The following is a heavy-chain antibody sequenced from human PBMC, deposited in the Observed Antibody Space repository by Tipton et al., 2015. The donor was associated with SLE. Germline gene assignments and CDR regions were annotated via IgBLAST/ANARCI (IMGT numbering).Heavy chain of an antibody. CDR1: EFAFSGYW. CDR3: SRGGILKYSGSYTH. V-gene: IGHV3-7*03. D-gene: IGHD1-26*01. Sequence: SLRLSCAASEFAFSGYWMSWVRQAPGKGLEWVANIKQDGSEKYYVAYVKGRFTISRDDSKSIAYLQMNSLKTEDTAVYYCSRGGILKYSGSYTHWGQGTLVTVSS. CDR2: IKQDGSEK. J-gene: IGHJ4*02.